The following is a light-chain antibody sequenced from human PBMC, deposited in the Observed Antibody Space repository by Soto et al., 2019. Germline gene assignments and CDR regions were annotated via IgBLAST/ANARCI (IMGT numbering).Light chain of an antibody. J-gene: IGKJ4*01. CDR2: AAS. CDR1: RDLSKC. CDR3: QQADSIPLT. V-gene: IGKV1-12*01. Sequence: DIQMTQSPSFVSASVGDRVTITCRASRDLSKCLAWYQQKPGRAPKILIFAASTSQRGVPSRFSGSGSGTAFTLTISSLQPEDSDTYYCQQADSIPLTVGGGTKVDFK.